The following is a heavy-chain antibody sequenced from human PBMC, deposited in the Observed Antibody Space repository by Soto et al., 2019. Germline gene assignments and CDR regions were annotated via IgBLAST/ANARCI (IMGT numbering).Heavy chain of an antibody. CDR2: IKTKTEGEAT. V-gene: IGHV3-15*01. Sequence: PGVSLRLSWAAYGFTFTTAWMIWVRQAPGKGLEWVGHIKTKTEGEATNYATPVKGRFSISRDDSTNTQSLQMNSLKSEDTAVYYCATDLPTAGDGEFDYWGQGTLVTV. J-gene: IGHJ4*02. CDR3: ATDLPTAGDGEFDY. CDR1: GFTFTTAW. D-gene: IGHD2-21*01.